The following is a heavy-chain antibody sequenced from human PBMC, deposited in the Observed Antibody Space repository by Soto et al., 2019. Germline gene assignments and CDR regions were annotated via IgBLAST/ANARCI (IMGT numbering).Heavy chain of an antibody. J-gene: IGHJ6*02. D-gene: IGHD3-10*01. V-gene: IGHV4-34*01. CDR2: INHSGST. CDR3: ARGTGLLWFGEIYYYYGTDV. CDR1: GGSFSGYY. Sequence: PSETLSLTCAVYGGSFSGYYWSWIRQPPGKGLEWIGEINHSGSTNYNPSLKSRVTISVDTSKNQFSLKLSSVTAADTAVYYCARGTGLLWFGEIYYYYGTDVWGQGTTVTVSS.